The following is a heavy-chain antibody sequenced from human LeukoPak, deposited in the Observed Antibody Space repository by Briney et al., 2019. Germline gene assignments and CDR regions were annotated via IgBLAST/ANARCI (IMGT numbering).Heavy chain of an antibody. V-gene: IGHV4-34*01. Sequence: SETLSLTCAVYGGSFSGYYWSWIRQPPGKGLEWMGEINQSGSTNYNPSLKSRVTISVDTSKNQFSLKLSSVTAADTAVYYCARRTAASPAAGYFDYWGQGTLVTVSS. D-gene: IGHD1-14*01. J-gene: IGHJ4*02. CDR2: INQSGST. CDR3: ARRTAASPAAGYFDY. CDR1: GGSFSGYY.